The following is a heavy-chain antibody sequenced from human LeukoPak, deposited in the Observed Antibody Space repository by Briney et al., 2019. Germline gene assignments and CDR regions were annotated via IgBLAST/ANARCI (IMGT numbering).Heavy chain of an antibody. J-gene: IGHJ4*02. CDR3: AKTRVEWLFGNSSPDY. Sequence: SETLSLTCAVYGGSFSGYYWSWIRQPPGKGLEWIGEINHSGSTNYNPSLKSRVTISVDTSKNQFSLKLSSVTAADTAVYYCAKTRVEWLFGNSSPDYWGQGTLVTVSS. V-gene: IGHV4-34*01. D-gene: IGHD3-3*01. CDR2: INHSGST. CDR1: GGSFSGYY.